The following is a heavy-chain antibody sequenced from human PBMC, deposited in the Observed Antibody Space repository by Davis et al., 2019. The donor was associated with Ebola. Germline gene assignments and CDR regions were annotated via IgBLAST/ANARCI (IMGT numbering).Heavy chain of an antibody. CDR3: ARDLRGAAALVSNKWRFYFDY. J-gene: IGHJ4*02. CDR1: GYTFTSYG. D-gene: IGHD6-13*01. Sequence: AASVKVSCKASGYTFTSYGISWVRQAPGQGLEWMGWISAYNGNTNYAQKLQGRVTMTTDTSTSTAYMELRSLRSDDTAVYYCARDLRGAAALVSNKWRFYFDYWGQGTLVSVSS. V-gene: IGHV1-18*04. CDR2: ISAYNGNT.